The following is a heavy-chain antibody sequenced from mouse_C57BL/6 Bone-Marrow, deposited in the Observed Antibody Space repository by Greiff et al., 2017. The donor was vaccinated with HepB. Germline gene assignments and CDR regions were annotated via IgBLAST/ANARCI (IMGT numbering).Heavy chain of an antibody. CDR2: IYPGSGSA. CDR3: ARSFTTVVADY. Sequence: QVQLQQPGAELVKPGASVKMSCKASGYTFTSYWITWVKQRPGQGLEWIGDIYPGSGSANYNEKFKSKATLTVDTSSSTAYMQLSSLTSEDSAVYYCARSFTTVVADYWGQGTTLTVSS. CDR1: GYTFTSYW. V-gene: IGHV1-55*01. D-gene: IGHD1-1*01. J-gene: IGHJ2*01.